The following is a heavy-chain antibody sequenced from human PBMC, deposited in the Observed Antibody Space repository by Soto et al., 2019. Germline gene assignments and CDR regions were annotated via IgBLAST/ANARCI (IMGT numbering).Heavy chain of an antibody. V-gene: IGHV3-23*01. CDR3: AKSQRTQWLVRDDGKTY. D-gene: IGHD6-19*01. CDR2: ISGSGGST. Sequence: PGGSLRLSCAASGFTFSSYAMSWVRQAPGKGLEWVSAISGSGGSTYYADSVKGRFTISRDNSKNTLYLQMNSLRAEDTAVYYCAKSQRTQWLVRDDGKTYWGRGTLVTVSS. CDR1: GFTFSSYA. J-gene: IGHJ4*02.